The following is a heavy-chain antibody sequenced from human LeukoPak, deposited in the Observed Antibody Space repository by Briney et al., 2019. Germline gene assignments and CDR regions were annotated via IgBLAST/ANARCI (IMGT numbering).Heavy chain of an antibody. CDR2: IIPIFGTA. V-gene: IGHV1-69*13. CDR1: GGTFSSYA. Sequence: SAKVSCKASGGTFSSYAISWVRQAPGQGLEWMGGIIPIFGTANYAQKFQGRVTITADESTSTAYMELSSLRSEDTAVYYCARDLVGATTEAPDDYWGQGTLVTVSS. D-gene: IGHD1-26*01. CDR3: ARDLVGATTEAPDDY. J-gene: IGHJ4*02.